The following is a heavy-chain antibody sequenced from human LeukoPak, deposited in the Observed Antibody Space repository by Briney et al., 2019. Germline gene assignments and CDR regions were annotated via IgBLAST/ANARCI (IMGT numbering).Heavy chain of an antibody. V-gene: IGHV3-74*01. CDR2: INSDGSST. CDR3: AREGLQGSAFDI. Sequence: GGSLRLSCAASGFTFSSYWMHWVRQAPGKGLVWVSRINSDGSSTSYADSVKGRFTISRDNAKNTLYLQMNSLRAEDTAVYYCAREGLQGSAFDIWGQGTMVTVSS. D-gene: IGHD5-24*01. J-gene: IGHJ3*02. CDR1: GFTFSSYW.